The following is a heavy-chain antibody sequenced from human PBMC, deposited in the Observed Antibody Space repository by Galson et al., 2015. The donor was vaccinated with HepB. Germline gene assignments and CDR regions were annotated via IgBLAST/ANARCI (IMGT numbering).Heavy chain of an antibody. V-gene: IGHV3-21*01. CDR3: ARAPRQDTAIA. J-gene: IGHJ5*02. CDR2: ISSSSSYI. CDR1: GFTFSSYS. D-gene: IGHD5-18*01. Sequence: SLRLSCAASGFTFSSYSMNWVRQAPGKGLEWVSSISSSSSYIYYADSVKGRFTISRDNAKNSLYLQMNSLRAEDTAVYYCARAPRQDTAIAWGQGTLVTVSS.